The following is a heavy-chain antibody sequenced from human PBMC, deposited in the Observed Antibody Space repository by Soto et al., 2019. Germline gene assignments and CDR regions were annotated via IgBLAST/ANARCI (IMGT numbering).Heavy chain of an antibody. CDR1: LGTFRSYA. D-gene: IGHD2-21*02. CDR3: ARDSVDCGSVS. J-gene: IGHJ5*02. Sequence: SVELSCQDSLGTFRSYAICWVRQAPGQGLEWMGGIIPIFATANYAQKFQGRVTITADESTSTAYMELSSLRSEDTAVYYCARDSVDCGSVSWGQRTLVTVSS. V-gene: IGHV1-69*01. CDR2: IIPIFATA.